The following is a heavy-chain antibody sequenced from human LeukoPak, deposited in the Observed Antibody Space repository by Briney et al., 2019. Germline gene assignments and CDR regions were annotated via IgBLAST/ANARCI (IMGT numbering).Heavy chain of an antibody. CDR3: ARWGIQDSGSSRVYYYYGMDV. J-gene: IGHJ6*02. CDR1: GFTFSSYW. Sequence: GGSLRLSCAASGFTFSSYWMSWVRQAPGKGLEWVANIKQDGSEKYYVDSVKGRFTISRDNAKNSLYLQMNSLRAEDTAVYYCARWGIQDSGSSRVYYYYGMDVWGQGTTVTVSS. CDR2: IKQDGSEK. D-gene: IGHD6-6*01. V-gene: IGHV3-7*01.